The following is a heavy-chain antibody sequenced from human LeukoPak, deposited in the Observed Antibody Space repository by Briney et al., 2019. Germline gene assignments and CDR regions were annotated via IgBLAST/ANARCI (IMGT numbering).Heavy chain of an antibody. D-gene: IGHD6-13*01. CDR1: GYTFTGYY. Sequence: GVSAKVSCKASGYTFTGYYMHWVRQAPGQGLEWMGWINPNSGGTNYAQKFQGRVTMTRDTSISTAYMELSRLRSDDTAVYYCARDPGSSYSSSWYDYYYMDVWGKGTTVTISS. CDR2: INPNSGGT. V-gene: IGHV1-2*02. CDR3: ARDPGSSYSSSWYDYYYMDV. J-gene: IGHJ6*03.